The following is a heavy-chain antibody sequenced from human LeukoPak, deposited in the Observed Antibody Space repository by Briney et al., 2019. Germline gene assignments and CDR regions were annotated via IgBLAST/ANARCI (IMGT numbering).Heavy chain of an antibody. CDR1: GFIVSGYW. D-gene: IGHD6-13*01. J-gene: IGHJ4*02. Sequence: GGSLRLSCAVSGFIVSGYWMTWVRQAPGKGLEWVANIKQDGSEKNYVDSVKGRFTISRDNAENSLFLQMNSLRVEDTAVYYCAREWQGGIAAAGTRIEGDYWGQGTLVAVSS. CDR3: AREWQGGIAAAGTRIEGDY. V-gene: IGHV3-7*01. CDR2: IKQDGSEK.